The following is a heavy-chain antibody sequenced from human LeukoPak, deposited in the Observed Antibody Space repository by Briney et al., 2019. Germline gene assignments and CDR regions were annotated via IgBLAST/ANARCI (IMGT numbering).Heavy chain of an antibody. Sequence: GGSLRLSCAASGYTFSNYWMSWDRQAPGKGLEWVANIKQDGSDKYYVDSVKGRFTISRDNAKNSLSLQMNSLRAEDTAVYYCARGGSHSGYYRGNAFDISGQGTMLAVSS. V-gene: IGHV3-7*04. J-gene: IGHJ3*02. CDR2: IKQDGSDK. CDR1: GYTFSNYW. CDR3: ARGGSHSGYYRGNAFDI. D-gene: IGHD3-22*01.